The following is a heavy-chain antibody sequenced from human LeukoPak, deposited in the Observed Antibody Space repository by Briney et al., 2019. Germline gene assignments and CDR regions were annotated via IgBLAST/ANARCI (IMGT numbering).Heavy chain of an antibody. J-gene: IGHJ4*02. CDR1: GYIFTSYW. D-gene: IGHD6-19*01. CDR3: AKHAVAGTGYYFDY. Sequence: GASLQISCQGSGYIFTSYWIGWVRQLPGKGLEGMGIIYPGDSDNRDSPSFQGQVTISADKSISTAYLQWSSLKASDTAMYYCAKHAVAGTGYYFDYWGQGTLVTVSS. CDR2: IYPGDSDN. V-gene: IGHV5-51*01.